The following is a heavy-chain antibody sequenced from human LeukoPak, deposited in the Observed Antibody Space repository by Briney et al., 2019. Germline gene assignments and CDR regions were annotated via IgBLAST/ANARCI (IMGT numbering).Heavy chain of an antibody. CDR3: TRRSHCSGGSCYGAFDY. CDR2: IYYSGST. Sequence: SETLSLTCTVSGGSISSYYWSWIRQPPGKGLEWIGYIYYSGSTNYNPSLKSRVTISVDTSKNQFSLKLSSVTAADTAVYYCTRRSHCSGGSCYGAFDYWGQGTLVTVSS. V-gene: IGHV4-59*08. D-gene: IGHD2-15*01. J-gene: IGHJ4*02. CDR1: GGSISSYY.